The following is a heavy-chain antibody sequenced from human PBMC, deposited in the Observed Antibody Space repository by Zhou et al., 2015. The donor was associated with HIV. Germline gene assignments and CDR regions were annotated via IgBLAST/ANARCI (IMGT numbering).Heavy chain of an antibody. J-gene: IGHJ3*02. D-gene: IGHD3-10*01. CDR1: GFTFGDYA. V-gene: IGHV3-49*05. CDR3: TRVFGSGSPDAFDI. Sequence: EVQLVESGGGLVKPGRSLRLSCTASGFTFGDYAMNWFRQAPGKGLEWVGFIRSKAYGGTTEYAASVKGRFTISRDDSKSIAYLQMNSLKTEDTAMYYCTRVFGSGSPDAFDIWGQGTMVTVSS. CDR2: IRSKAYGGTT.